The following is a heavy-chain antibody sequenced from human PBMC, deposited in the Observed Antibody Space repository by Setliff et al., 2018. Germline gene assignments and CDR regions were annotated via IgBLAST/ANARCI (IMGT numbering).Heavy chain of an antibody. CDR3: AKYTRVVTTTCFDY. J-gene: IGHJ4*02. Sequence: GGSLRLSCAASGFTFSSSSMTWVRQAPGKGLEWVSAINGGGTATYYDDSVKGRFTTSRDNSKNTLYLQMNSLRAEDTAVYYCAKYTRVVTTTCFDYWGQGTLVTVSS. CDR1: GFTFSSSS. CDR2: INGGGTAT. V-gene: IGHV3-23*01. D-gene: IGHD2-15*01.